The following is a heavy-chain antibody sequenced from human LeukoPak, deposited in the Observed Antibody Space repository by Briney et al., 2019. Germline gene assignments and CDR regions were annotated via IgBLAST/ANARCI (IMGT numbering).Heavy chain of an antibody. CDR1: GFTVRTNY. CDR2: IYSGGST. Sequence: GGSLRLSCAASGFTVRTNYMSWVRQAPGKGLEWVSVIYSGGSTYYADSVKGRFTISRDNSKNTLYLQMNSLRAEDTAVYYCAKDLSKPYDFWSGYPYYFDYWGQGTLVTVSS. V-gene: IGHV3-53*01. J-gene: IGHJ4*02. D-gene: IGHD3-3*01. CDR3: AKDLSKPYDFWSGYPYYFDY.